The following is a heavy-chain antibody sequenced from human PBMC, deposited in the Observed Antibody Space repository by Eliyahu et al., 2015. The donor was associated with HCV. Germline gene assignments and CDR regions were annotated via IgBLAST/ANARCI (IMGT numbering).Heavy chain of an antibody. Sequence: EVHLVESGGGLVXPGGSLXLSCXASGSTFSNIWMSWVRQAPGKGLEWVGRXKSKKDGETRDYAEPVKGRFTISRDDSKTTVYLQMNSLKTEDTAVYFCTHGAPSGTFFDYWGQGTLVTVSS. J-gene: IGHJ4*02. CDR3: THGAPSGTFFDY. D-gene: IGHD1-7*01. CDR1: GSTFSNIW. CDR2: XKSKKDGETR. V-gene: IGHV3-15*01.